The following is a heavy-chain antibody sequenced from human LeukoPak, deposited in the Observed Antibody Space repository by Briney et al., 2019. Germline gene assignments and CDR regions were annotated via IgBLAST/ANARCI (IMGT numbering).Heavy chain of an antibody. CDR3: ARDLRGYSYGEAFDI. CDR1: GGSISSYY. Sequence: SETLSLTCTVSGGSISSYYWRWIRQPPGKGLEWIGYIYYSGSTNYNPSLKSRVTISVDTSKNQFSLKLSSVTAADTAVYYCARDLRGYSYGEAFDIWGQGTMVTVSS. D-gene: IGHD5-18*01. J-gene: IGHJ3*02. CDR2: IYYSGST. V-gene: IGHV4-59*01.